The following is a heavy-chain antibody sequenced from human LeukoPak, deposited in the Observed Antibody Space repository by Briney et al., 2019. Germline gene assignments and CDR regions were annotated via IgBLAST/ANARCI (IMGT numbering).Heavy chain of an antibody. Sequence: SETLSLTCTVSGGSISSSSFYWGWIRQSPGKGLEWIGSIYYSGNIYYNPSLKSRVTISVDTSKNQFSLKLSSATAADTAVYYCARDYLGAGTVAATSGYWGQGTLVTVSS. V-gene: IGHV4-39*02. CDR3: ARDYLGAGTVAATSGY. CDR1: GGSISSSSFY. J-gene: IGHJ4*02. CDR2: IYYSGNI. D-gene: IGHD1-26*01.